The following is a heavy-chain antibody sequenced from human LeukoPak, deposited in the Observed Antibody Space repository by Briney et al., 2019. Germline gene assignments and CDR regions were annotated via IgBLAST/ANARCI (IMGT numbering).Heavy chain of an antibody. J-gene: IGHJ4*02. CDR2: MNPNSGNT. Sequence: ASVKVSCKASGYTFTSYDINWVRQATGQGLEWMGWMNPNSGNTGYAQKFQGRVTMTRDMSTSTVYMELSSLRSEDTAVYYCARDVDCTNDGCPQSGLAYWGQGALVTVSS. D-gene: IGHD2-8*01. CDR3: ARDVDCTNDGCPQSGLAY. V-gene: IGHV1-8*02. CDR1: GYTFTSYD.